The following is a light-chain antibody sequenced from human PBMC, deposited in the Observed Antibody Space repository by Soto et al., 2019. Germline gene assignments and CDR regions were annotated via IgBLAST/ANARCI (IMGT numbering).Light chain of an antibody. V-gene: IGKV3-20*01. CDR3: QQYGSSPGT. J-gene: IGKJ1*01. CDR2: GAS. Sequence: EIVLTQSSGTLSLSPGERATLSCRASQSVSSSYLDWYQQKPGQAPRLLIYGASSRATGIPDRFSGSGSGTDFTLTISRLEPEDFAVYYCQQYGSSPGTFGQGTKVEIK. CDR1: QSVSSSY.